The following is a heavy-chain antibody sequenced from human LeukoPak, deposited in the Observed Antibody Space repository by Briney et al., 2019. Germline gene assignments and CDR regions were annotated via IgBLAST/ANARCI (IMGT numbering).Heavy chain of an antibody. CDR2: TNPNSGKT. CDR1: GHTLTQLS. CDR3: ARGRPGLASAGTYDF. D-gene: IGHD6-13*01. Sequence: ASVKVSCKVSGHTLTQLSIHWVRQAPGQGLEWMGWTNPNSGKTGYARKFQGRVTMTKNTSISTAYMEVSSLGYDDTAIYYCARGRPGLASAGTYDFWGQGTLITVSS. J-gene: IGHJ4*02. V-gene: IGHV1-8*01.